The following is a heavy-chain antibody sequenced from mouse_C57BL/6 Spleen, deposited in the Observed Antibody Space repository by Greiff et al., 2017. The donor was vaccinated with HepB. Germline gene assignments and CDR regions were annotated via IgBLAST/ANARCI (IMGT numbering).Heavy chain of an antibody. V-gene: IGHV1-50*01. CDR2: IDPSDSYT. CDR1: GYTFTSYW. D-gene: IGHD1-1*01. Sequence: VQLQQPGAELVKPGASVKLSCKASGYTFTSYWMQWVKQRPGQGLEWIGEIDPSDSYTNYNQKFKGKATLTVDTSSSTAYMQLSSLTSEDSAVYYCARRDYYGSSCYWGQGTSVTVSS. J-gene: IGHJ4*01. CDR3: ARRDYYGSSCY.